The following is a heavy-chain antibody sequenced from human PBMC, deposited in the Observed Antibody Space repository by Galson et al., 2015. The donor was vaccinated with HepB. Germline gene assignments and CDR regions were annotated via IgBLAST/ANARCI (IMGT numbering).Heavy chain of an antibody. Sequence: SLRLSCAASGFTFSSHAMSWVRQAPGKGLGWVSLISGSGRRTYYADSVKGRFTISRDNSKNTLSLQMNSLRVEDTAVYYCARMPYSHDTSGYLDYWGQGTLVTVSS. CDR3: ARMPYSHDTSGYLDY. CDR2: ISGSGRRT. D-gene: IGHD3-22*01. CDR1: GFTFSSHA. J-gene: IGHJ4*02. V-gene: IGHV3-23*01.